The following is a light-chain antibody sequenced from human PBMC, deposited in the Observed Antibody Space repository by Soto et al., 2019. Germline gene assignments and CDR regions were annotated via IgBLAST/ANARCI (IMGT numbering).Light chain of an antibody. CDR3: QSYGDSLFT. V-gene: IGKV3-20*01. J-gene: IGKJ3*01. CDR2: GAS. Sequence: EIVLTQSPGTLSLSPGERATLSCRASQNVSRSLLAWYQQKPGQAPRPLISGASSRASGIPDRFSGSGSGTDFTLTISRLEPEDFEVYYCQSYGDSLFTFGPGTRWIS. CDR1: QNVSRSL.